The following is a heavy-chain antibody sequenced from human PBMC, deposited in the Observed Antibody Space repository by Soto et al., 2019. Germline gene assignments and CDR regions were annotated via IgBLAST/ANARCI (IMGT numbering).Heavy chain of an antibody. CDR1: GGTFSSYT. CDR3: ARSLRGYFDY. J-gene: IGHJ4*03. V-gene: IGHV1-69*02. Sequence: QVQLVQSGAEVKKPGSSVKVSCKASGGTFSSYTISWVRQAPGQGLEWMGRIIPILGIANYAQKFQGRVTITADNSTITPYMELSSLRSEDTAVYYCARSLRGYFDYCVHGTLVTVSS. CDR2: IIPILGIA.